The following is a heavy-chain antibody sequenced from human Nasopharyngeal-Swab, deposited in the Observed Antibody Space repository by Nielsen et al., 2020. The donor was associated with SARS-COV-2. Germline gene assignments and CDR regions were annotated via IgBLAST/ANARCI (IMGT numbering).Heavy chain of an antibody. D-gene: IGHD3-10*01. V-gene: IGHV1-3*01. CDR3: ARYSLGFGEKLDY. J-gene: IGHJ4*02. Sequence: ASVKVSCKASGYTFTSYAMHWVRQAPGRRLEWMGWINAGNGNTKYSQKFQGRVTITRDTSASTAYMELSSLRSEDTAVYYCARYSLGFGEKLDYWGQGTLVTVSS. CDR2: INAGNGNT. CDR1: GYTFTSYA.